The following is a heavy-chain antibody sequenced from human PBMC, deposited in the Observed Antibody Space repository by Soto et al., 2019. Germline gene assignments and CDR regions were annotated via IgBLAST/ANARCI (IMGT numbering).Heavy chain of an antibody. J-gene: IGHJ6*02. CDR3: ARDLGLRTMVRGVLPRGWMDV. CDR2: IWYDGSNK. CDR1: GFTFSSYG. V-gene: IGHV3-33*01. D-gene: IGHD3-10*01. Sequence: GGSLRLSCAASGFTFSSYGMHWVRQAPGKGLEWVAVIWYDGSNKYYADSVKGRFTISRDNSKNTLYLQMNSLRAEDTAVYYCARDLGLRTMVRGVLPRGWMDVWGQGTTVTVSS.